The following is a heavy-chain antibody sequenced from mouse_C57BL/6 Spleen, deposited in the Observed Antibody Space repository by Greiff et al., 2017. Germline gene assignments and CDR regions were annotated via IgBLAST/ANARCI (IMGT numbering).Heavy chain of an antibody. CDR2: ISYDGSN. CDR1: GYSITSGYY. D-gene: IGHD1-1*01. J-gene: IGHJ1*03. CDR3: ARERSSYDWYFDV. Sequence: EVKLQESGPGLVKPSQSLSLTCSVTGYSITSGYYWNWLRQFPGNKLEWMGYISYDGSNNYNPSLKNRISITRDTSKNQFFLKLNAVTTEDTATYYCARERSSYDWYFDVWGTGTTVTVSS. V-gene: IGHV3-6*01.